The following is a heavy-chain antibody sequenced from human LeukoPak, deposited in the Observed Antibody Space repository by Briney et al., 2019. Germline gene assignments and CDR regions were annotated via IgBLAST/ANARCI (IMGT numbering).Heavy chain of an antibody. J-gene: IGHJ5*02. CDR3: VKDGADYGENGWFDP. CDR2: ISKDGRRI. CDR1: GFTFSTYA. D-gene: IGHD4-17*01. Sequence: GGSLRLSCSASGFTFSTYAMHWVRQAPGKGLECVSVISKDGRRIFYADSVKGRSTISRDNSKNTLYLQVSSLRTEDTAVYYCVKDGADYGENGWFDPWGQGTLVTASS. V-gene: IGHV3-64D*09.